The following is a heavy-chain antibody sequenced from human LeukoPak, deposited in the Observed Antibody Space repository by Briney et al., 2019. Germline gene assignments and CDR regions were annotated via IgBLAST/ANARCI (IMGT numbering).Heavy chain of an antibody. J-gene: IGHJ4*02. CDR3: ARDGLDYYGLGSYFDY. D-gene: IGHD3-10*01. V-gene: IGHV4-31*03. CDR2: IYYSGST. Sequence: SETLSLTCTVSGGSISSGGYYWSWIRQHPGKGLEWIGYIYYSGSTYYNPSLKSRVTISVDTSKNQFSLKLSSVTAADTAVYYCARDGLDYYGLGSYFDYWGQGTLVTVSS. CDR1: GGSISSGGYY.